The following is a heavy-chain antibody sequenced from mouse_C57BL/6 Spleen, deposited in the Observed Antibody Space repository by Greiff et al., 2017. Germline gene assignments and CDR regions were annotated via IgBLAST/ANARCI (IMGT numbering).Heavy chain of an antibody. CDR2: ISDGGSYT. Sequence: EVKLMESGGGLVKPGGSLKLSCAASGFTFSSYAMSWVRQTPEKRLEWVATISDGGSYTYYPDNVKGRFTISRDNAKNNLYLQMRHLKSEDTAMYYCAREEGNYAMDYWGQGTSVTVSS. CDR3: AREEGNYAMDY. V-gene: IGHV5-4*01. CDR1: GFTFSSYA. J-gene: IGHJ4*01.